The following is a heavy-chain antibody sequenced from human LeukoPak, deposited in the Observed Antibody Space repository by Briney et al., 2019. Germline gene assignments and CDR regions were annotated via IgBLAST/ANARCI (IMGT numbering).Heavy chain of an antibody. J-gene: IGHJ2*01. CDR2: IYPGDSDI. V-gene: IGHV5-51*01. CDR1: GYSFTTYW. D-gene: IGHD5-24*01. Sequence: GESLKISCKAFGYSFTTYWLGWVRPMPGKGVEGTGVIYPGDSDIRYSPFFQGQVTISADRSISTAYLQWSSLNASHTAMYYCARPHHGSTWYFDLWGRRTLVTVSS. CDR3: ARPHHGSTWYFDL.